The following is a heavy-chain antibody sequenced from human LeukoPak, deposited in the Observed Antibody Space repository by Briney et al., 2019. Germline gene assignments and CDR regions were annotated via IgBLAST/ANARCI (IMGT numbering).Heavy chain of an antibody. D-gene: IGHD2-2*01. CDR3: AGRASDSYLVY. CDR1: GYTFTTDY. CDR2: INPSGGST. V-gene: IGHV1-46*01. Sequence: GASVKVSCKASGYTFTTDYIHWVRPAPGQGLEWMGIINPSGGSTTYAQKFQGRVIMTGDTSTSTVYMELRSLRAEDTAVYYCAGRASDSYLVYWGQGILVTVST. J-gene: IGHJ4*02.